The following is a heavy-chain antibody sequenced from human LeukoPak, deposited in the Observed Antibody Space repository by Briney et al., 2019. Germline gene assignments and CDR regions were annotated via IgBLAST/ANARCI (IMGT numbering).Heavy chain of an antibody. J-gene: IGHJ4*02. CDR3: ARGDPIYDFWSGGDH. CDR2: ISYDGSNK. Sequence: GGSLRLSCAASGFTFSSYAMHWVRQAPGKGLEWVAVISYDGSNKYYADSVKGRFTISRDNARNFLYLQMNSLRAEGTAVYYCARGDPIYDFWSGGDHWGQGSLVSVSS. CDR1: GFTFSSYA. V-gene: IGHV3-30*03. D-gene: IGHD3-3*01.